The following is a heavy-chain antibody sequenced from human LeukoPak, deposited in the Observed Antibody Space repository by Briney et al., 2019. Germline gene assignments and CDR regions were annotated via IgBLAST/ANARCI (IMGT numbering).Heavy chain of an antibody. CDR2: ISSSGSTI. Sequence: GKSLRLSCAASGFTFSDYYMSWIRQAPGKGLEWVSYISSSGSTIYYADSVKGRFTISRDNAKNSLYLQMNSLRAEDTAVYYCARDHSSYSSSSVYYGMDVWGQGTTVTVSS. CDR3: ARDHSSYSSSSVYYGMDV. J-gene: IGHJ6*02. CDR1: GFTFSDYY. V-gene: IGHV3-11*01. D-gene: IGHD6-6*01.